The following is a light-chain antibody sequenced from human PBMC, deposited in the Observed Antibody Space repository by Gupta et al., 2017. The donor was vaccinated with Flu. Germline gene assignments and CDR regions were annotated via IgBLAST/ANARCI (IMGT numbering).Light chain of an antibody. V-gene: IGKV3-20*01. Sequence: ILLTLSPGTLSLFPGERVTLSCRASQIVPSSYVAWYQQKPGQAPRLLMYHASLRATGIPDRFSGSGSGTDFTLTITRLEPEDSAMYYCQQYGTSLATFGQGTRLEIK. CDR3: QQYGTSLAT. J-gene: IGKJ5*01. CDR1: QIVPSSY. CDR2: HAS.